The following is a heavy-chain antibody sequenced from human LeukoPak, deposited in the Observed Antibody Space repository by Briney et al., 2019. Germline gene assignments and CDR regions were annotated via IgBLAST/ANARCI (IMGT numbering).Heavy chain of an antibody. D-gene: IGHD2-2*01. CDR2: IIPILGIA. V-gene: IGHV1-69*04. CDR3: ARDPGYCSSTSCDPVDY. J-gene: IGHJ4*02. Sequence: SVKVSCKASGGTFSSYTISWVRQAPGQGLEWMGRIIPILGIANCAQKFQGRVTITADKSTSTAYMELSSLRSEDTAVYYCARDPGYCSSTSCDPVDYWGQGTLVTVSS. CDR1: GGTFSSYT.